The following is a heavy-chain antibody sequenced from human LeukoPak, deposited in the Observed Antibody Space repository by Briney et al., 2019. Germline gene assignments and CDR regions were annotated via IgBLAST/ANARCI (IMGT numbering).Heavy chain of an antibody. Sequence: GGSLRPSCAASGFTFSSYAMSWVRLAPGKGLEWVLANSGSGGSTYYADSVKGRFTIARDNSKNTLYLQMNSQRAEAPAVYYCARGGGYYYDSSDYSIGVYFDYRG. V-gene: IGHV3-23*01. CDR1: GFTFSSYA. CDR2: NSGSGGST. CDR3: ARGGGYYYDSSDYSIGVYFDY. D-gene: IGHD3-22*01. J-gene: IGHJ4*01.